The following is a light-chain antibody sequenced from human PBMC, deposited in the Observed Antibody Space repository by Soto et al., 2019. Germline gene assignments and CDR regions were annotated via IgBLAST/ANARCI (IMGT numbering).Light chain of an antibody. CDR3: QQYGSSPGT. Sequence: EIVLTQSPATLSVSPGERATLSCRASQSISSNLAWYQQKPGQVPRLLIYDASTRAAGIPTGFSGSGSGTEFTLTIGSLQSEDFAVYYCQQYGSSPGTFGQGTKVDIK. J-gene: IGKJ1*01. CDR1: QSISSN. V-gene: IGKV3-15*01. CDR2: DAS.